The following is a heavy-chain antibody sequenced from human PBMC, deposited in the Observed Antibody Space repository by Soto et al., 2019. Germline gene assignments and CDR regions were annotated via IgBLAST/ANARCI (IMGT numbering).Heavy chain of an antibody. Sequence: GGSLRLSCAASGFTFSSYAMSWVRQAPGKGLEWVSAISGSGGSTYYADSVKGRFTISRDNSKNTLYLQMNSLRAEDTAVYYCALGSSSGRSWYYGMDVWGQGTTVTVSS. J-gene: IGHJ6*02. CDR1: GFTFSSYA. D-gene: IGHD2-2*01. CDR2: ISGSGGST. V-gene: IGHV3-23*01. CDR3: ALGSSSGRSWYYGMDV.